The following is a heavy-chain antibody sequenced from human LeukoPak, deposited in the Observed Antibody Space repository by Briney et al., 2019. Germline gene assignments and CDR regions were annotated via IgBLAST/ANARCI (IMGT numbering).Heavy chain of an antibody. Sequence: PSETLSLTCTVSGGSISSYYWSWIRQPPGKGLEWIGYIYYSGSTNYNPSLKSRVTISVDTSKNQFSLKLSSVTAADTAVYYCARVVVVVAATYAFDIWGQGTMVTVSS. V-gene: IGHV4-59*01. D-gene: IGHD2-15*01. J-gene: IGHJ3*02. CDR2: IYYSGST. CDR3: ARVVVVVAATYAFDI. CDR1: GGSISSYY.